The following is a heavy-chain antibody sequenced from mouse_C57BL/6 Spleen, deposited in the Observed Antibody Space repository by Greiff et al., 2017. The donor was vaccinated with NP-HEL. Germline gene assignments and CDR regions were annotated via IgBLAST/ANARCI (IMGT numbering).Heavy chain of an antibody. CDR1: GYTFTSYW. D-gene: IGHD2-1*01. CDR3: ARLIYYGNHSDY. Sequence: VQLQQSGTELVKPGASVKLSCKASGYTFTSYWMHWVKQRPGQGLEWIGNINPSNGGTNYNEKFKSKATLTVDKSSSTAYMQLSSLTSDDSAVYYCARLIYYGNHSDYWGQGTTLTVSS. CDR2: INPSNGGT. J-gene: IGHJ2*01. V-gene: IGHV1-53*01.